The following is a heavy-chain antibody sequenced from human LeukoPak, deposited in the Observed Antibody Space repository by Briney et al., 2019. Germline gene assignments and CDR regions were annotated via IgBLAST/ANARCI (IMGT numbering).Heavy chain of an antibody. Sequence: PSETLSLTCIVSGGSISGDYWSWIRPPPGKGRECIGYIFYGGGTNYNPSLKSRVTISVDTSKNQFSLKLSSVTAADTAVYYCARRYFDWSTFDYWGQGTLVTVSS. CDR3: ARRYFDWSTFDY. D-gene: IGHD3-9*01. CDR2: IFYGGGT. J-gene: IGHJ4*02. V-gene: IGHV4-59*08. CDR1: GGSISGDY.